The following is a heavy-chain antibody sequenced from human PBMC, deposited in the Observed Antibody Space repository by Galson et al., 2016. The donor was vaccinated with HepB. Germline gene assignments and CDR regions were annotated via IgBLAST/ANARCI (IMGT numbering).Heavy chain of an antibody. D-gene: IGHD2-15*01. CDR3: ARRSAVVGFHDAFDI. CDR2: ISRSSGTI. V-gene: IGHV3-48*02. Sequence: SLRLSCAASGFTFSSYSMNWVRQAPGKGLEWVLYISRSSGTIYYADPVKGRFTVSRDNAKNSLYLQMNSLRDEDTAVYYCARRSAVVGFHDAFDIWGQGTVVTVSS. J-gene: IGHJ3*02. CDR1: GFTFSSYS.